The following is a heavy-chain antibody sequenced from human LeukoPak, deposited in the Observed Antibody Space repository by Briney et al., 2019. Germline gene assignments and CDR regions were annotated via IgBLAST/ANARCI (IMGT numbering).Heavy chain of an antibody. J-gene: IGHJ4*02. CDR2: ISSSSGSI. CDR3: ARYSDY. D-gene: IGHD2-21*01. V-gene: IGHV3-48*02. Sequence: GGSLRLSCAASGFTFSTYSMNWVRQVPGKGLEWVSYISSSSGSIYYADSVKGRFTVSRDNAKNSLYLQMNSLRDEDTAVYYCARYSDYWGKGTLVTVS. CDR1: GFTFSTYS.